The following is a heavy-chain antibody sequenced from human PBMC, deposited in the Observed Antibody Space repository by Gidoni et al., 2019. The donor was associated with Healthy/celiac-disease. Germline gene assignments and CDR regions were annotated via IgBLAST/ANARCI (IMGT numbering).Heavy chain of an antibody. Sequence: QVQLVQSGAEEKKPGASVKVSCKASGYIFTSYAMHWVRQAPGQRLEWMGWINARNGNTKYSQKFQGRVTITRDTSASTAYMELSSLRSEDTAVYYCARERQQLVRNWFDPWGQGTLVTVSS. CDR2: INARNGNT. J-gene: IGHJ5*02. CDR1: GYIFTSYA. CDR3: ARERQQLVRNWFDP. V-gene: IGHV1-3*05. D-gene: IGHD6-13*01.